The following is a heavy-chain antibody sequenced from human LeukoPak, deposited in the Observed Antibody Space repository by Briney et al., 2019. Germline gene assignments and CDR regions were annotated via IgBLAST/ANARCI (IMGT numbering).Heavy chain of an antibody. Sequence: PSQTLSLTCTVSGGSISSGSYYWRWLRQPAGKGLEWIGRIYTSGSTNYNPSLKSRVTISVDTSKNQFSLKLSSVTAADTAVYYCARVKTYYDILTGPPTYYYMDVWGKGTTVTISS. CDR3: ARVKTYYDILTGPPTYYYMDV. V-gene: IGHV4-61*02. D-gene: IGHD3-9*01. J-gene: IGHJ6*03. CDR2: IYTSGST. CDR1: GGSISSGSYY.